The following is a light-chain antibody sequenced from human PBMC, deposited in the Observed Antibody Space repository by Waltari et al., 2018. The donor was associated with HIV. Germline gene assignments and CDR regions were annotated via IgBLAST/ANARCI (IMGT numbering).Light chain of an antibody. V-gene: IGLV1-51*01. J-gene: IGLJ2*01. CDR3: GTWDSSLRAVV. Sequence: QSVLTQPPSVPAAPGQKVSTSCPGSSSNIGHHYVSWYQQFPGTAPKLLIYDNNKRPSGIPDRFSGSKSGTSATLGVTGLQTGDEADYYCGTWDSSLRAVVFGGGTKLTVL. CDR1: SSNIGHHY. CDR2: DNN.